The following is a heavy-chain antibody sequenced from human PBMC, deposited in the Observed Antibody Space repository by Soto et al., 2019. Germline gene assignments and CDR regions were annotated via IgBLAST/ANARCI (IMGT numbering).Heavy chain of an antibody. D-gene: IGHD6-13*01. CDR2: ISWNSGSI. J-gene: IGHJ5*02. CDR3: AKGRSMRQLVAMSRSWFDP. V-gene: IGHV3-9*01. CDR1: GFTFDDYA. Sequence: EVQLVESGGGLVQPGRSLRLSCAASGFTFDDYAMHWVRQAPGKGLEWVSGISWNSGSIGYADSVKGRFTISRDNAKNSLYLQMNSLRAEDTALYYCAKGRSMRQLVAMSRSWFDPWGQGTLVTVSS.